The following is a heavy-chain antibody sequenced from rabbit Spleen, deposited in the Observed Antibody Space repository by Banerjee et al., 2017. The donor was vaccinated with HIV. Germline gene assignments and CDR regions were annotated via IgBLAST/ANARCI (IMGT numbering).Heavy chain of an antibody. J-gene: IGHJ6*01. CDR1: GFPFSEKAV. CDR3: ARDTGTSFSSYGMDL. CDR2: IAGDSSGFT. Sequence: QEQLVESGGGLVQPGASLTLTCKASGFPFSEKAVMCWVRQVPGKGLTWIACIAGDSSGFTYSAPWAKGRFTISKASSTTVTLQMTSLTVADTATYFCARDTGTSFSSYGMDLWGPGTLVTVS. D-gene: IGHD7-1*01. V-gene: IGHV1S45*01.